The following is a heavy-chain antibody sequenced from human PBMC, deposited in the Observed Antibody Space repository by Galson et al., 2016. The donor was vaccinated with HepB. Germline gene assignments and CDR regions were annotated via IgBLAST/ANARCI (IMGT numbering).Heavy chain of an antibody. Sequence: TLSLTCAVSGGSIGRGDYYWSWIRQPPGKGLEWIGYIYYSGTTYYNPSLKSRVSISVDTSKNQFSLKLKSVTAADTAVYYCAIDDPVDNYLYYGVDVWGQGTTVTVSS. J-gene: IGHJ6*02. CDR2: IYYSGTT. CDR1: GGSIGRGDYY. CDR3: AIDDPVDNYLYYGVDV. V-gene: IGHV4-30-4*01. D-gene: IGHD6-19*01.